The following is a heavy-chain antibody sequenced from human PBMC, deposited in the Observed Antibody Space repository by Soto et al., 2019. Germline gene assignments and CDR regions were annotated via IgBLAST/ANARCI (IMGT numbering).Heavy chain of an antibody. D-gene: IGHD6-6*01. CDR2: IKSKTDGGTT. V-gene: IGHV3-15*01. CDR1: GFTFSNAW. Sequence: GGSLRLSCAASGFTFSNAWMSWVRQAPGKGLEWVGRIKSKTDGGTTDYAAPVKGRFTISRDDSKNTLYLQMNSLKTEDTAVYYCTTVNGNIADRSYYYYGMDVWGQGTTVTVSS. CDR3: TTVNGNIADRSYYYYGMDV. J-gene: IGHJ6*02.